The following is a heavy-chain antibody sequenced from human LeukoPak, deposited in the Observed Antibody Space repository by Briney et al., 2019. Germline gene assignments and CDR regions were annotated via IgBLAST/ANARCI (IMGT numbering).Heavy chain of an antibody. J-gene: IGHJ6*03. D-gene: IGHD3-10*01. V-gene: IGHV4-59*01. Sequence: SETLSLTCSGSGGSISSYYWSWIRQPPGKGLEWIGYIYYSGSTNYNPSLKSRVTISVDTSKNQFSLKLSSVTAADTAVYYCAGGYYYMDVWGKGTTVTVSS. CDR1: GGSISSYY. CDR3: AGGYYYMDV. CDR2: IYYSGST.